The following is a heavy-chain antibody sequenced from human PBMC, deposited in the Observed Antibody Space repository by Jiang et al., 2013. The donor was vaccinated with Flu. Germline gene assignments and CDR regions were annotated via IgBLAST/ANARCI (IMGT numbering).Heavy chain of an antibody. CDR3: ARDPLSSDFILQGRDY. D-gene: IGHD2-15*01. Sequence: GAEVKKPGASVKVSCKASGYTFTGYYMHWVQQAPGQGLEWMGWINPNSGGTNYAQKFQGRVTMTRDTSISTAYMELSRLRSDDTAVYYCARDPLSSDFILQGRDYRGQGTLVTVSS. V-gene: IGHV1-2*02. J-gene: IGHJ4*02. CDR1: GYTFTGYY. CDR2: INPNSGGT.